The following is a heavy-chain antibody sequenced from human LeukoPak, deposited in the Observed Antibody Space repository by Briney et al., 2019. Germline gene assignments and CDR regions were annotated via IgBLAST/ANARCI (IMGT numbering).Heavy chain of an antibody. CDR1: GGTFSSYT. CDR2: IIPIFGTA. CDR3: AIGYSSGWYPGFDY. V-gene: IGHV1-69*01. Sequence: GASVKVSCKASGGTFSSYTISWVRQATGQGLEWMGGIIPIFGTANYAQKFQGRVTITADESTSTAYMELSSLRSEDTAVYYCAIGYSSGWYPGFDYWGQGTLVTVSS. D-gene: IGHD6-19*01. J-gene: IGHJ4*02.